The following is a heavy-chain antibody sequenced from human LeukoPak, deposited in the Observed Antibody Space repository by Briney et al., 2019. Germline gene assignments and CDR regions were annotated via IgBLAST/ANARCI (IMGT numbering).Heavy chain of an antibody. J-gene: IGHJ5*02. CDR3: ARGYCSSTSCYIPYNWFDP. CDR2: VYHSSST. V-gene: IGHV4-38-2*01. CDR1: GYSIISVYY. Sequence: KPSETLSLTCAVSGYSIISVYYWGWIRQPPVKGLEWFATVYHSSSTSFNPSRKIRVTISIDTSKNQFSLKLSSVTAADTAVYYCARGYCSSTSCYIPYNWFDPWGHGTLVTVSS. D-gene: IGHD2-2*02.